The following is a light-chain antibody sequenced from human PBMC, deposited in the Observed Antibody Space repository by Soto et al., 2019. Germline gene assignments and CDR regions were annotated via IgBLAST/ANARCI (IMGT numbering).Light chain of an antibody. J-gene: IGLJ1*01. CDR3: ATWDDSLNAYV. CDR1: SSNIGSNT. V-gene: IGLV1-44*01. CDR2: SNN. Sequence: QSVLTQAPSASGTPGQRVIISCSGSSSNIGSNTVKWYQQLPGTAPKLLIYSNNQRPSGVPDRFSGSKSGTSASLAISGLQSEDEADYYCATWDDSLNAYVFGTGTKLTVL.